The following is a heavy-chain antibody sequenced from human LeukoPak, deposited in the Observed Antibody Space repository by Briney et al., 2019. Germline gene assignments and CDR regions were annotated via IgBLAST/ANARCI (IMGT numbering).Heavy chain of an antibody. CDR3: ARVTVQLERLYYYYMDV. J-gene: IGHJ6*03. CDR2: IYYSGST. V-gene: IGHV4-59*01. D-gene: IGHD1-1*01. CDR1: GGSISSYY. Sequence: PSETLSLTCTVSGGSISSYYWSWIRQPPGKGLEWIGYIYYSGSTNYNPSLKSRVIISVDTSKNQFSLKLSSVTAADTAVYYCARVTVQLERLYYYYMDVWGKGTTVTVSS.